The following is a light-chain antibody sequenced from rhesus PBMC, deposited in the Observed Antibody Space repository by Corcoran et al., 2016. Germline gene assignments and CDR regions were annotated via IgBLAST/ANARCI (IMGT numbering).Light chain of an antibody. CDR3: RRYYSTPNG. Sequence: DIQMTQSPSSLSVSVGVRVTILCRASQGITNDLAWYQQKPGETPKLLSYEASSLQSGIPSRFSGSGSGTDCTLTISSLQSEDIATYYCRRYYSTPNGFGQGTKVEIK. V-gene: IGKV1S17*01. CDR2: EAS. J-gene: IGKJ2*01. CDR1: QGITND.